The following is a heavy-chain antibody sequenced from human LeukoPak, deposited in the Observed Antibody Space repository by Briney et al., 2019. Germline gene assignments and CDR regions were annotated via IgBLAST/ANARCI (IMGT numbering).Heavy chain of an antibody. CDR3: ASNSWYGGDFDY. CDR2: INTDGSSI. D-gene: IGHD6-13*01. J-gene: IGHJ4*02. V-gene: IGHV3-74*01. CDR1: GFTIGNYW. Sequence: GGSSRLSCVASGFTIGNYWMHWVRQAPGKGLVWVSRINTDGSSINYADSVKGRFTISRDNAKNTLYLQMNSLRVEDTAVYYCASNSWYGGDFDYWGQGTLVTVSS.